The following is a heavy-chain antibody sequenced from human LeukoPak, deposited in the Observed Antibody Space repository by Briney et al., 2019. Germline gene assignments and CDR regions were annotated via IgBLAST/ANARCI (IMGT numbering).Heavy chain of an antibody. CDR2: IYPGDSDT. D-gene: IGHD1-7*01. Sequence: KAGESLKISCKGSGYIFSSYWLGCVRQMPGKGLEWMGIIYPGDSDTRYSPSFQGQVTISADKSISTAYLQWSSLKASDTAMYYCARQASRWWNYSLGQHFDYWGQGTLVTVSS. J-gene: IGHJ4*02. CDR1: GYIFSSYW. V-gene: IGHV5-51*01. CDR3: ARQASRWWNYSLGQHFDY.